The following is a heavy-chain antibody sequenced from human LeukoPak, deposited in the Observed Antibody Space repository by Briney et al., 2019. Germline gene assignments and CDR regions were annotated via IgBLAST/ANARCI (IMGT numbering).Heavy chain of an antibody. CDR2: IYSGGST. D-gene: IGHD1-26*01. CDR1: GFTVSSNY. V-gene: IGHV3-53*01. J-gene: IGHJ4*02. CDR3: ARDPEGATLDY. Sequence: GGSPRLSCAASGFTVSSNYMSWVRQAPGKGLEWVSVIYSGGSTYYAGSVKGRFTISRDNSKNTLYLQMNSLRAEDTAVYYCARDPEGATLDYWGQGTLVTVSS.